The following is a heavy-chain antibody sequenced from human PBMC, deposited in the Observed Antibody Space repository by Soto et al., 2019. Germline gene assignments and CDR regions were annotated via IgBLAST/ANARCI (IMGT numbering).Heavy chain of an antibody. CDR3: ARGAVGYYDFWSGFNRDGMDV. CDR1: GGSFSGYY. CDR2: INHSGST. Sequence: PSETLSLTXAVYGGSFSGYYWSWIRQPPGKGLEWIGEINHSGSTNYNPSLKSRVTISVDTSKNQFSLKLSSVTAADTAVYYCARGAVGYYDFWSGFNRDGMDVWGQGTTVTVSS. V-gene: IGHV4-34*01. J-gene: IGHJ6*02. D-gene: IGHD3-3*01.